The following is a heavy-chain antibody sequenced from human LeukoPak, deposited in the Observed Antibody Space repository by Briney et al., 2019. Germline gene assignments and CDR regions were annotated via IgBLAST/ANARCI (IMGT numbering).Heavy chain of an antibody. CDR3: ARANSGYRYYYYYMDV. CDR2: INHSGST. D-gene: IGHD5-12*01. CDR1: GGSFSGYY. Sequence: SETLSLTCAVYGGSFSGYYWSWIRQPPGKGLEWIGEINHSGSTNYNPSLKSRVTISVDTSKNQFSLKLSSVTAADTAAYYCARANSGYRYYYYYMDVWGKGTTVTVSS. V-gene: IGHV4-34*01. J-gene: IGHJ6*03.